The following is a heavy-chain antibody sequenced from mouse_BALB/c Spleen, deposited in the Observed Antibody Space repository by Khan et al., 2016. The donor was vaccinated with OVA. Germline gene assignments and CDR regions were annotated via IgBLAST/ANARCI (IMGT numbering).Heavy chain of an antibody. CDR2: ILPGNGST. J-gene: IGHJ2*01. Sequence: QVQLQQSGAELMKPGASVKISCKATGYTFSNYWIEWVKQRPGHGLEWIGEILPGNGSTKYNEKFKGKATFTSETSSNKAYMQLGSLTSEDSAVYYRTRPYYADYWGQGTTLTVSS. CDR3: TRPYYADY. V-gene: IGHV1-9*01. D-gene: IGHD2-10*01. CDR1: GYTFSNYW.